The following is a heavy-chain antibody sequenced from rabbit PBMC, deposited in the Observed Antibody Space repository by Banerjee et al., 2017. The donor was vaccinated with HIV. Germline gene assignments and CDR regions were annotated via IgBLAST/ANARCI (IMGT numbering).Heavy chain of an antibody. Sequence: QEQLKESGGGLVQPGGSLKLSCKASGIDFSLYYMSWVRQAPGKGLEWIGYIYPDYGSTDYASWVNGRFTISKTSSTSVTLQMTSLTAADTATYFCARGRYPGYGDAFYYGMDLWGPGTLVTVS. V-gene: IGHV1S45*01. CDR1: GIDFSLYYM. CDR3: ARGRYPGYGDAFYYGMDL. J-gene: IGHJ6*01. D-gene: IGHD7-1*01. CDR2: IYPDYGST.